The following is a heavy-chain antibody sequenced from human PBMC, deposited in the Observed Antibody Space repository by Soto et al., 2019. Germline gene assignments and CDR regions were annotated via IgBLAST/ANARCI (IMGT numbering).Heavy chain of an antibody. CDR3: ARRSSFGFDS. D-gene: IGHD3-3*01. CDR2: ISYSWIT. Sequence: TSESLSLTWTVSGGSVSSGSYYWSGIRQPPGKRLEWIGYISYSWITHYSPSLKSRVAIAVDTSKKHFSLKLSSVTAADTAVYYCARRSSFGFDSWGQGTLVTVSS. J-gene: IGHJ4*02. CDR1: GGSVSSGSYY. V-gene: IGHV4-61*03.